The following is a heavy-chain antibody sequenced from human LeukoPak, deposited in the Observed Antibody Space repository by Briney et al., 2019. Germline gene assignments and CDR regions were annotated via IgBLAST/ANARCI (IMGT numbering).Heavy chain of an antibody. Sequence: SETLSLTCPVSGGSITNYYWSWLRQPPGKGLEWIGYIYYTGTTNYNPSLKSRVTISVDTSKNQFSLRLRSVTAADTAVYYCAREARFALPAVGSGDYWGQGTLVTVSS. CDR3: AREARFALPAVGSGDY. CDR2: IYYTGTT. V-gene: IGHV4-59*12. CDR1: GGSITNYY. D-gene: IGHD2-2*01. J-gene: IGHJ4*02.